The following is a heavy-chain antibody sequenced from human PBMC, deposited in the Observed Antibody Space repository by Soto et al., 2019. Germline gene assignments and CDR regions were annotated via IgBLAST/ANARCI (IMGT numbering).Heavy chain of an antibody. V-gene: IGHV3-30*03. D-gene: IGHD2-15*01. CDR3: AREKLDIVVVVAATHPAFDI. J-gene: IGHJ3*02. CDR2: ISHDGSNK. CDR1: GFTFSSYG. Sequence: PGGSLRLSCAASGFTFSSYGMHWVRQAPGKGLEWVAVISHDGSNKYYADSVKGRFTISRDNSKNTLYLQMNSLRAEDTAVYYCAREKLDIVVVVAATHPAFDIWGQGTMVTVSS.